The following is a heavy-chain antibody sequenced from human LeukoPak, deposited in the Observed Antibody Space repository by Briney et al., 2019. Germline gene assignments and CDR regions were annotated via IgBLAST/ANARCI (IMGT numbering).Heavy chain of an antibody. CDR2: IYYSGST. CDR1: GGSISSSSYY. D-gene: IGHD3-22*01. CDR3: AREPMIVVVIIVGERAFDI. J-gene: IGHJ3*02. V-gene: IGHV4-39*02. Sequence: PSETLSLTCTVSGGSISSSSYYWGWIRQPPGKGLEWIGSIYYSGSTYYNPSLKSRVTISVDTCKNQFSLKLSSVTAADTAVYYCAREPMIVVVIIVGERAFDIWGQGTIVTVSS.